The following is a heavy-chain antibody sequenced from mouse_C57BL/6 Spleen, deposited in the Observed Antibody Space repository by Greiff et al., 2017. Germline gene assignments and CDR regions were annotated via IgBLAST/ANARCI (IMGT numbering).Heavy chain of an antibody. CDR1: GFNIKDYY. CDR3: TTRAAQAFYFDY. CDR2: IDPEDGDT. D-gene: IGHD3-2*02. V-gene: IGHV14-1*01. J-gene: IGHJ2*01. Sequence: EVKLMESGAELVRPGASVKLSCTASGFNIKDYYMHWVKQRPEQGLEWIGRIDPEDGDTEYAPKFQGKATMTADTSSNTTYLQLSSLTSEDAAVDYCTTRAAQAFYFDYWGQGTTLTVSS.